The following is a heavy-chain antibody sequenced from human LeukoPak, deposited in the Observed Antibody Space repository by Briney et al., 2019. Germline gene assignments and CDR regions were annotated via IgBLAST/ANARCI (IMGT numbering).Heavy chain of an antibody. J-gene: IGHJ4*02. CDR1: GFSFSVYS. Sequence: GSLRLSCAASGFSFSVYSMTWVRQAPGKGLEWLSYISGSSSPIYYADSVKGRFTISRDNSKNALFLQMNSLRAEDTAVYYCAKSGPYCSSTSCNYFDYWGQGTLVTVSS. CDR3: AKSGPYCSSTSCNYFDY. V-gene: IGHV3-48*01. D-gene: IGHD2-2*01. CDR2: ISGSSSPI.